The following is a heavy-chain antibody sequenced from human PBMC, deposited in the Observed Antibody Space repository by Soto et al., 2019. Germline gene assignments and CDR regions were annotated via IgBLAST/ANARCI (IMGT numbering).Heavy chain of an antibody. CDR2: IKQDGSEN. CDR3: ARERGSKSMDV. Sequence: GGSLRLSCAASGFTFSSYWMTWVRRAPGKGLEWVANIKQDGSENSYVGSVKGRFTISRDNAKNSLYLQMNNLRAEDAAVYYCARERGSKSMDVWGQGTTVTVSS. CDR1: GFTFSSYW. V-gene: IGHV3-7*03. D-gene: IGHD2-15*01. J-gene: IGHJ6*02.